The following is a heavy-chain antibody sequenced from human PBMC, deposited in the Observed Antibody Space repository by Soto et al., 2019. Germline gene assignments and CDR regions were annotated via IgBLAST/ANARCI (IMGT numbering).Heavy chain of an antibody. J-gene: IGHJ4*02. CDR3: AKVHDSSGYFYFDY. Sequence: QVQLVESGGGVVQPGRSLRLSCAASGFTFSSYGMHWVRQAPGKGLEWVAVISYDGSNKYYADSVKGRFTISRDNSKNPLYLQMNSLRAEDTAVYYCAKVHDSSGYFYFDYWGQGTLVTVSS. CDR1: GFTFSSYG. D-gene: IGHD3-22*01. CDR2: ISYDGSNK. V-gene: IGHV3-30*18.